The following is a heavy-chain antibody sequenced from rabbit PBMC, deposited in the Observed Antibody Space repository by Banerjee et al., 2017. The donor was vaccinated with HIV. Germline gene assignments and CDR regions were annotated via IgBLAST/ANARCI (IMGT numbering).Heavy chain of an antibody. D-gene: IGHD8-1*01. J-gene: IGHJ4*01. CDR1: GFSFSNNA. V-gene: IGHV1S45*01. CDR2: IYAGSSGST. Sequence: QEQLEESGGGLVQPEGSLTLTCTASGFSFSNNAMCWVRQAPGKGLEWIACIYAGSSGSTYYASWAKGRFTISKTSSTTVTLQMTSLTDADTATYFCARDPYAGSSVFNLWGQGTLVTVS. CDR3: ARDPYAGSSVFNL.